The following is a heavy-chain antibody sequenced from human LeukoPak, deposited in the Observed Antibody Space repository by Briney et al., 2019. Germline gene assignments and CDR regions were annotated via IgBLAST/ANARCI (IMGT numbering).Heavy chain of an antibody. V-gene: IGHV3-23*01. J-gene: IGHJ2*01. D-gene: IGHD2-15*01. CDR2: ISGTGTLT. CDR3: AKHRVVGQWYFDL. CDR1: GFTFSSYA. Sequence: GGSLRLSCAASGFTFSSYAMSWVRQALGKGLEWVSAISGTGTLTYYADSVKGRFTISRDNSKNTLYLQMNSLRAEDTAVYSCAKHRVVGQWYFDLWGRGTLVTVSS.